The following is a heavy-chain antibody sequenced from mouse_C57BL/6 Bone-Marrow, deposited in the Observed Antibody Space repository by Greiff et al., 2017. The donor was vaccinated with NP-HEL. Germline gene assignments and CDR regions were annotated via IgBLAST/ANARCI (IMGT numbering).Heavy chain of an antibody. CDR1: GYTFTDYY. D-gene: IGHD1-1*01. Sequence: EVQLQQSGPELVKPGASVKISCKASGYTFTDYYMNWVKQSHGKSLEWIGDINPNNGGTSYNQKFKGKATLTVDKSSSTAYMELRSLTSEDSAVYYCFYGSSYGGYWGQGTTLTVSS. CDR3: FYGSSYGGY. V-gene: IGHV1-26*01. CDR2: INPNNGGT. J-gene: IGHJ2*01.